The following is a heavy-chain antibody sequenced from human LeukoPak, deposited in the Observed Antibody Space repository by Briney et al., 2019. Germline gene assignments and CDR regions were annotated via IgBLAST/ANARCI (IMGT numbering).Heavy chain of an antibody. CDR3: ARDSNYYGMDV. D-gene: IGHD4-11*01. V-gene: IGHV4-34*01. J-gene: IGHJ6*02. Sequence: MSSETLSLTCAVYGGSFSGYYWSWIRQPPGKGLEWIGEINHSGSTNYNPSLKSRVTISVDTSKNQFSLKLSSVTAADTAVYYCARDSNYYGMDVWGQGTTVTVSS. CDR1: GGSFSGYY. CDR2: INHSGST.